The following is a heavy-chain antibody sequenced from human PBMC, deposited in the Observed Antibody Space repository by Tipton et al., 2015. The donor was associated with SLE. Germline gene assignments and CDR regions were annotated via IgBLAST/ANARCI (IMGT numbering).Heavy chain of an antibody. CDR3: ARSVDDYGDWALDY. V-gene: IGHV3-30-3*01. CDR1: GFTFSSYA. CDR2: ISYDGSNK. J-gene: IGHJ4*02. D-gene: IGHD4-17*01. Sequence: SLRLSRAASGFTFSSYAMHWVRQAPGKGLEWVAVISYDGSNKYYADSVKGRFTISRDNSKNTLYLQMNSLRAEDTAVYYCARSVDDYGDWALDYWGQGTLVTVSS.